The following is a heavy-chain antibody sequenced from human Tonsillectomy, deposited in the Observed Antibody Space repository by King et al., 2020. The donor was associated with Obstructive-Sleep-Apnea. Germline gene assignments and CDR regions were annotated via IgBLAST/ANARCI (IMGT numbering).Heavy chain of an antibody. CDR2: IYYSGST. Sequence: QLQESGPGLVKPSETLSLTCTVSGGSISSSNYYWGWIRQPPGKGLEWSGSIYYSGSTYFNPSLKSRVTMSVDTSKNQFSLKLSSVTVTAADTAVYYCARDPYSYFDYWGQGTLVTVSS. CDR1: GGSISSSNYY. V-gene: IGHV4-39*07. J-gene: IGHJ4*02. CDR3: ARDPYSYFDY. D-gene: IGHD1-26*01.